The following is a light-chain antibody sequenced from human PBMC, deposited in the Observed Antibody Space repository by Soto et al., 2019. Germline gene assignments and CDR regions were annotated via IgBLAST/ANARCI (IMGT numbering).Light chain of an antibody. Sequence: QSVLTQPPSASGTPGQRVTISCSGRSANIGNNFVCWYQQLPGTAPKLLIYSNNQRPSGVPDRFSGSKSGTSASLAISGLRSEDEGDYYCVSWDDSMSGLVFGTGTKVIV. CDR1: SANIGNNF. CDR2: SNN. J-gene: IGLJ1*01. CDR3: VSWDDSMSGLV. V-gene: IGLV1-47*02.